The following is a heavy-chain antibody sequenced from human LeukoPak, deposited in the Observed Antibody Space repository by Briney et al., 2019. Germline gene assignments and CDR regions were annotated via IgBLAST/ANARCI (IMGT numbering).Heavy chain of an antibody. Sequence: SETLSLTCAVYGGSFSGYYWSWIRQPPGKGLEWIGEINHSGSTNYNPSLKSRVTISVDTSKNQFSLKLSSVTAADTAVYYCARGYRLNSSLNWLDPWGQGTLVTVSS. CDR2: INHSGST. V-gene: IGHV4-34*01. CDR1: GGSFSGYY. D-gene: IGHD6-13*01. CDR3: ARGYRLNSSLNWLDP. J-gene: IGHJ5*02.